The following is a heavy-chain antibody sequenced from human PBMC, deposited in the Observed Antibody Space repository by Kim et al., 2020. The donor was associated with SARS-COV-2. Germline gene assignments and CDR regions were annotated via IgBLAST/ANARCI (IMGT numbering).Heavy chain of an antibody. CDR3: RLYDVRSYIEY. CDR1: GFTLGSNR. D-gene: IGHD3-22*01. J-gene: IGHJ4*02. Sequence: GGSLRLSCAASGFTLGSNRLDWVRQIPGKGLVWVSRFNSDGSTVYADSVRGRFTISRDNAKNTLYLQMNSLRAEDTAVYYCRLYDVRSYIEYWGQGTLVTVSS. CDR2: FNSDGST. V-gene: IGHV3-74*01.